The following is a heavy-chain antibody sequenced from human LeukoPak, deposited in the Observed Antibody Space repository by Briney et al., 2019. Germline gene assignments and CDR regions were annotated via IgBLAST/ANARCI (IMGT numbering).Heavy chain of an antibody. J-gene: IGHJ2*01. CDR3: ARLRYADWYFDL. D-gene: IGHD3-9*01. CDR1: GGSISSGTYY. Sequence: SETLSLTCTVSGGSISSGTYYWTWIRQHPGKGLEWVGYIYYSGRTSYKPSLKSRVTISVDTSKNQFSLKLTSVTAADTALYYCARLRYADWYFDLWGRGPLVTVSS. V-gene: IGHV4-39*01. CDR2: IYYSGRT.